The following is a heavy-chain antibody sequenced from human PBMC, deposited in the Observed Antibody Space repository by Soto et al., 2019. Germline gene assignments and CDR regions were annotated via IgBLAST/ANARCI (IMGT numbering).Heavy chain of an antibody. J-gene: IGHJ4*02. D-gene: IGHD6-19*01. CDR2: IYSGGST. Sequence: GGSLRLSCAASGFTVSSNYMSWVRQAPGKGLEWVSVIYSGGSTYYADSVKGRFTISRDNSKNTLYLQMNSLRAEDTAVYYCARAPSSGWYRYCDYWGQGPLVTISS. CDR1: GFTVSSNY. V-gene: IGHV3-66*01. CDR3: ARAPSSGWYRYCDY.